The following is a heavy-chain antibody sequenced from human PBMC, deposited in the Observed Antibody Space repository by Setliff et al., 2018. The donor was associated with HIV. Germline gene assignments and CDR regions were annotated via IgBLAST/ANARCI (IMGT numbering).Heavy chain of an antibody. CDR3: AREGTYYDSSGYPVAEALDY. J-gene: IGHJ4*02. V-gene: IGHV4-31*03. Sequence: SETLSLTCTVSGGSIMSDGYYWNWIRQRPGKGLEWIGYIYNRGYTYYNPSLKSRVTISLATSKNQFSLKLTSVTAADTAIYYCAREGTYYDSSGYPVAEALDYWGQGALVTVSS. CDR1: GGSIMSDGYY. CDR2: IYNRGYT. D-gene: IGHD3-22*01.